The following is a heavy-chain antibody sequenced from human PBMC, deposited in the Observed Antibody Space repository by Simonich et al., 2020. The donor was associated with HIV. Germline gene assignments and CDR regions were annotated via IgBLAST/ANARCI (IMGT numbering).Heavy chain of an antibody. V-gene: IGHV3-33*01. CDR1: GFTFSTYG. Sequence: QVQLVESGGGVVQPGRSRGLSCAASGFTFSTYGMPGVRQAQGKGLEYVAKIGYDGSNKDDAHSLKGRFNISRDNSKNTLYLQMNSLRAEDTAVYYCASSNIASRRPLYWGQGTLVTVSS. D-gene: IGHD6-6*01. CDR3: ASSNIASRRPLY. CDR2: IGYDGSNK. J-gene: IGHJ4*02.